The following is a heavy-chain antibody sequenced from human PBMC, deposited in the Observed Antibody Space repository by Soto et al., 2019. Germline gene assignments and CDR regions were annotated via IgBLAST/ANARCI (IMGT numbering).Heavy chain of an antibody. D-gene: IGHD3-16*01. CDR2: VTWNSVAT. CDR1: GFIFDNHA. V-gene: IGHV3-9*01. J-gene: IGHJ2*01. CDR3: VKEGGMKYFDF. Sequence: EVQLVESGGGLVQPGRSLRLSCTASGFIFDNHAMHWVRQAPGKGLEWVAGVTWNSVATGYADSVKGRFTISRDHAKNSLYLQMNSLSAEDTAVYFCVKEGGMKYFDFWGRGTVVTVSS.